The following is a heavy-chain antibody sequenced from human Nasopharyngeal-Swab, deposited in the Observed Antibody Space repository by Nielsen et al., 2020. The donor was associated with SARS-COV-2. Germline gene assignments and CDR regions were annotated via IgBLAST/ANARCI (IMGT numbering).Heavy chain of an antibody. CDR3: AKGGVSVYGDSYYFDF. Sequence: GGSLRLSCAASGFTFDTFGMIWVRQAPGRGVEWVSRISGSGSGTYYADSVKGRFTISRDNSKNTLYLQMNSLRADDTAVYYCAKGGVSVYGDSYYFDFWGQGTLVTVSS. D-gene: IGHD4-17*01. CDR2: ISGSGSGT. CDR1: GFTFDTFG. V-gene: IGHV3-23*01. J-gene: IGHJ4*02.